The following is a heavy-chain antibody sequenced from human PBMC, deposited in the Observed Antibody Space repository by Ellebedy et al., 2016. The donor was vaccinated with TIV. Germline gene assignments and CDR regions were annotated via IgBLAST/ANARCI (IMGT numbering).Heavy chain of an antibody. CDR1: GYTLTELS. D-gene: IGHD3-9*01. V-gene: IGHV1-24*01. J-gene: IGHJ3*02. CDR2: FDPEDGET. Sequence: ASVKVSXKVSGYTLTELSMHWVRQAPGKGLEWMGGFDPEDGETIYAQKFQGRVTMTEDTSTDTAYMELSSLRSEDTAVYYCARTYYDILTAGKDAFDIWGQGTMVTVSS. CDR3: ARTYYDILTAGKDAFDI.